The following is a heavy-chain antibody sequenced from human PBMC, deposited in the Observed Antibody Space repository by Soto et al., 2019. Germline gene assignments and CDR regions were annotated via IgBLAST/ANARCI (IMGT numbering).Heavy chain of an antibody. Sequence: QVQLVESGGGVVQPGRSLRLSCAASGFTFSSYAMHWVRQAPGKGLEWVAVISYDGRNEYYADSVKGRFTISRDNSKNTLNLQMNSLRPEDTAVYYCAKGTENIVLMIYAPLFDSWGQGTLVTVSS. CDR3: AKGTENIVLMIYAPLFDS. CDR2: ISYDGRNE. D-gene: IGHD2-8*01. V-gene: IGHV3-30*18. CDR1: GFTFSSYA. J-gene: IGHJ4*02.